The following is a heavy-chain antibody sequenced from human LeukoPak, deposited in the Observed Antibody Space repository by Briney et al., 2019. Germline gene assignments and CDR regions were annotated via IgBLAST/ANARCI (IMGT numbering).Heavy chain of an antibody. Sequence: KTGGSLRLSCAASGFTFSDYYMSWIRQAPGKGLEWVSYISSSSSYTNYADSVKGRFTISRDNAKNSLYLQMNSLRVEDTAVYYCAREAGGGYSGYETAFDYWGQGTLVTVSS. V-gene: IGHV3-11*06. J-gene: IGHJ4*02. CDR2: ISSSSSYT. D-gene: IGHD5-12*01. CDR1: GFTFSDYY. CDR3: AREAGGGYSGYETAFDY.